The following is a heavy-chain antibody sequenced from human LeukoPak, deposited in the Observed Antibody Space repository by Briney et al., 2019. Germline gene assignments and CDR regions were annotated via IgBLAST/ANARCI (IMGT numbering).Heavy chain of an antibody. V-gene: IGHV3-21*01. CDR3: VREASGGTKGVSGTFDI. J-gene: IGHJ3*02. Sequence: PGGSLRLSCAASGFTFSSYSMNWVRQAPGKGLEWVSSISSSSSYIYYADSVKGRFTISRDNAKNSLYLQMNSLRAEDTAVYNCVREASGGTKGVSGTFDIWGQGTMVTVSS. CDR1: GFTFSSYS. D-gene: IGHD6-13*01. CDR2: ISSSSSYI.